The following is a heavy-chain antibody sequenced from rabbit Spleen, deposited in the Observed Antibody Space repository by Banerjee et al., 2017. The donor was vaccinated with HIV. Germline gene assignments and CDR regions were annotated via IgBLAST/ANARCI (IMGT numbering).Heavy chain of an antibody. Sequence: QSLEESGGDLVKPGASLTLTCTASGVSFSSSSYVCWVRQAPGKGLEWIACIDAGSRDFTYYASWAKGRFTISKTSSTTVTLQMTSLTVADTATYFCARDTSTSFSTYGMDLWGQGTLVTVS. J-gene: IGHJ6*01. D-gene: IGHD1-1*01. CDR3: ARDTSTSFSTYGMDL. CDR1: GVSFSSSSY. V-gene: IGHV1S40*01. CDR2: IDAGSRDFT.